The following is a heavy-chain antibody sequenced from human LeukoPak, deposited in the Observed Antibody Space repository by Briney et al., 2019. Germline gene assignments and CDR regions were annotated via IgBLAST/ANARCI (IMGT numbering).Heavy chain of an antibody. CDR3: ASHLGRDAFDY. CDR2: TYFTGNT. V-gene: IGHV4-39*01. CDR1: VGSVSTSLHD. J-gene: IGHJ4*02. Sequence: PSETLSLTCTVSVGSVSTSLHDWGWIRQPPGQGLEWIGTTYFTGNTYYNPSLQSRVNISIDTSKNQFFLRLGSVTAADTAVYYCASHLGRDAFDYWGQGVLVAVSS. D-gene: IGHD3-16*01.